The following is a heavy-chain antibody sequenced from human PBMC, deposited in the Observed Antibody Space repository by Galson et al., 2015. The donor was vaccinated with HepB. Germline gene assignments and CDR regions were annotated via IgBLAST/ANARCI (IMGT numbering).Heavy chain of an antibody. Sequence: SLKVSCKVSGFTLTELSMHWVRQAPGKGLEWMGGFDPDDGETIYAQKFKGRVTITEDTSTDTAYMELHSLRSEDTAVYYCATACDNDSCGYYRRYYFDYWGQGTLVTVSS. CDR3: ATACDNDSCGYYRRYYFDY. J-gene: IGHJ4*02. CDR1: GFTLTELS. D-gene: IGHD3-22*01. V-gene: IGHV1-24*01. CDR2: FDPDDGET.